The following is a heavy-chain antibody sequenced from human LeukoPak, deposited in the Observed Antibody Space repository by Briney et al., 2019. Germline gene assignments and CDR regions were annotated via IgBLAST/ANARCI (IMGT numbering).Heavy chain of an antibody. CDR3: ARDGYGSSGYYSL. CDR2: IKQDGSEK. D-gene: IGHD3-22*01. V-gene: IGHV3-7*01. CDR1: GFTFSSYW. J-gene: IGHJ4*02. Sequence: GGSLRLSCAASGFTFSSYWMSWVRQAPGKGLEGVANIKQDGSEKYYVDSVKGRFTISRDNAKNSLYLQMNSLRAEDTAVYYCARDGYGSSGYYSLWGQGTLVTVSS.